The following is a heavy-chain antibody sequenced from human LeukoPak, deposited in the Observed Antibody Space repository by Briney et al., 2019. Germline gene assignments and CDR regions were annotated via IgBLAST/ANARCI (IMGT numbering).Heavy chain of an antibody. D-gene: IGHD2-15*01. CDR1: GLTISNYW. CDR2: IKQDGSER. J-gene: IGHJ4*02. V-gene: IGHV3-7*04. Sequence: GGSLRLSCTASGLTISNYWMSWVRQAPGKGVEWVANIKQDGSERYYVDSVKGRFTISRDNAKNSLYLQMNSLRVEDTAVYYCARGGGSFYNYWGQGTLVTVSS. CDR3: ARGGGSFYNY.